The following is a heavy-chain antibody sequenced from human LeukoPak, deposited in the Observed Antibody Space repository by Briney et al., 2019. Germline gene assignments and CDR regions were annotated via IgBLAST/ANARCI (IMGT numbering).Heavy chain of an antibody. CDR2: ISYDGSNK. D-gene: IGHD3-10*01. Sequence: PGGSLRLSCAASGFTFSSYAMHWVRQAPGKGLEWVAVISYDGSNKYYADSVKGRFTISRDNSKNTLYLQMNSLRAEDTAVYYCARFYVSGSYYNGYWGQGTLVTVSS. CDR1: GFTFSSYA. J-gene: IGHJ4*02. CDR3: ARFYVSGSYYNGY. V-gene: IGHV3-30-3*01.